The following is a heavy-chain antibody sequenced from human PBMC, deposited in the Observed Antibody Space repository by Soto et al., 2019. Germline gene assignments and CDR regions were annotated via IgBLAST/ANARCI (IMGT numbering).Heavy chain of an antibody. V-gene: IGHV3-30-3*01. CDR2: ISYDGSNK. J-gene: IGHJ6*02. CDR1: GFTFSSYA. Sequence: QVQLVESGGGVVQPGRSLRLSCAASGFTFSSYAMHWVRQAPGKGLEWVAVISYDGSNKYYADSVKGRFTISRDNSKNTLYLQMNSLRAEDTAVYYCARDLTGPKSYYFYGMDVWGQGTTVTVSS. CDR3: ARDLTGPKSYYFYGMDV. D-gene: IGHD7-27*01.